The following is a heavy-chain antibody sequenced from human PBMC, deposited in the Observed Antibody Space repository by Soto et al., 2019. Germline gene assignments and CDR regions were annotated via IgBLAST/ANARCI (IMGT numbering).Heavy chain of an antibody. V-gene: IGHV3-74*01. Sequence: EVQLVESGGGLVQPGGSLRLSCAASGFTFSRYWMHWVRQAPGKGLVWVSRIKRDGRDTSYVDSVKGRFTISTDDAKNTPYLQMSSLGAEDTAVYYCVRVAYGDLGGWGQGTLVTVSS. D-gene: IGHD4-17*01. CDR1: GFTFSRYW. CDR3: VRVAYGDLGG. J-gene: IGHJ4*02. CDR2: IKRDGRDT.